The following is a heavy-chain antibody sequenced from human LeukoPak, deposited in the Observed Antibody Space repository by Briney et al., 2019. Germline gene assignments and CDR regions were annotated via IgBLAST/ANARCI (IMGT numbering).Heavy chain of an antibody. CDR2: IKQDESEK. Sequence: PGGSLRLSCAASGFTFSSYDMHWVRQAPGKGLEWVANIKQDESEKYYVDSVKGRFTISRDNAKNSLYLQMNSLRAEDTAVYYCARDFEISSGWGQGTLVTVSS. J-gene: IGHJ4*02. D-gene: IGHD6-19*01. CDR3: ARDFEISSG. CDR1: GFTFSSYD. V-gene: IGHV3-7*01.